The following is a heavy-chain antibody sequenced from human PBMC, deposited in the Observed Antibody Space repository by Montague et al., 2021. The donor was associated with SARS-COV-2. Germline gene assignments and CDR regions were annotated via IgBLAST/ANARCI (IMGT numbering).Heavy chain of an antibody. Sequence: SETLSLTCTVSGYSITHAYYWGWIRQPPGKGLEWIGNIWHGGSTXYNQSLKSRVTISVDTSNNQFSLKLTSVTAADTAVYYCARTSQYCTPTNCYLPNAMDVWGQGTTVTVSS. D-gene: IGHD2-8*01. CDR1: GYSITHAYY. CDR2: IWHGGST. CDR3: ARTSQYCTPTNCYLPNAMDV. J-gene: IGHJ6*02. V-gene: IGHV4-38-2*02.